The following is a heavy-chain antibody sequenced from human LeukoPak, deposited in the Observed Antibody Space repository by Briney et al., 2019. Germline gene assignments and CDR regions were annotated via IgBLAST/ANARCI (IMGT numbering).Heavy chain of an antibody. CDR2: ISYDGSNK. V-gene: IGHV3-30*18. D-gene: IGHD6-6*01. CDR3: AKKYSSSVLNAFDI. J-gene: IGHJ3*02. Sequence: GGSLRLSCAASGFTFDDYAMHWVRQAPGKGLEWVAVISYDGSNKYYADSVKGRFTISRDNSKNTLYLQMNSLRAEDTAVYYCAKKYSSSVLNAFDIWGQGTMVTVSS. CDR1: GFTFDDYA.